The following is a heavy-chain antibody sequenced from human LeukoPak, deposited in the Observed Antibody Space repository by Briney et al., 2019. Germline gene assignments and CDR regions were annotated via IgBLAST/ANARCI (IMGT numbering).Heavy chain of an antibody. Sequence: SETLSLTCTVSGGSISSYYWSWIRQPAGKGLEWIGRIYTSGSTNYNPSLKSRVTMSVDTSKNQFSLKLSSVTAADTAVYYCARGLYYYDSSGYYFHYYYYMDVWGKGTTVTISS. CDR2: IYTSGST. CDR1: GGSISSYY. D-gene: IGHD3-22*01. J-gene: IGHJ6*03. V-gene: IGHV4-4*07. CDR3: ARGLYYYDSSGYYFHYYYYMDV.